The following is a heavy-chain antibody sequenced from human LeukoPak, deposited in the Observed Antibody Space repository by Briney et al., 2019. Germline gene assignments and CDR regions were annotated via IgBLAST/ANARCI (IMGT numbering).Heavy chain of an antibody. V-gene: IGHV1-2*02. J-gene: IGHJ1*01. CDR2: INPNSGGT. Sequence: AASVKVACKASGYTFTGYYMHWVRQAPGQGLEWMGWINPNSGGTSYAQKFQGRVTMTRDTSISTAYMELSRLRSDDTAVYYCARGYYENYFQYWGQGTLVTVSS. D-gene: IGHD3-22*01. CDR1: GYTFTGYY. CDR3: ARGYYENYFQY.